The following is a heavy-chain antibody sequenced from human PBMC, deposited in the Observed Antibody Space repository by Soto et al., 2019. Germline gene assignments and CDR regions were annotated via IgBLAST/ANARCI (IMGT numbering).Heavy chain of an antibody. Sequence: ASVKVSCKXSGYTFSTYPISWVRQAPGQGLEWVGWISTYNGKTNYGQKFQGRVTITTDTSASTAYMNLRNLRSDDTAVYYCARDRVEAALGTFDQWGQGTLVTVSS. D-gene: IGHD6-13*01. CDR2: ISTYNGKT. CDR1: GYTFSTYP. CDR3: ARDRVEAALGTFDQ. V-gene: IGHV1-18*01. J-gene: IGHJ4*02.